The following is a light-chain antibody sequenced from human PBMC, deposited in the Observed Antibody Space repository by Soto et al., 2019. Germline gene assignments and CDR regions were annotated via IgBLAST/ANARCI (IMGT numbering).Light chain of an antibody. Sequence: EIVLTQSPATLSLSPGERATLSCRASQSVSSYLAWYQQKPGQAPRLLIYDASNRATGIPARFSGSGSGTEFTLTISSLEPEDFAVYYCQQRSNWPPTFGPGTKGDIK. J-gene: IGKJ3*01. CDR1: QSVSSY. CDR2: DAS. CDR3: QQRSNWPPT. V-gene: IGKV3-11*01.